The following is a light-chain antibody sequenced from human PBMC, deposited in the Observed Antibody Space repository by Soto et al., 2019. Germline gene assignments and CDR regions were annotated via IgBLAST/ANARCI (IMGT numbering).Light chain of an antibody. CDR3: LHDALFPYS. CDR1: QAIRND. J-gene: IGKJ2*03. CDR2: GIS. Sequence: AIQMTQSPSSLSASVGDTVTFTCGASQAIRNDLGWFQQRPGKPPKLLIYGISILQTGVPSRFSGSGSGTDFTLTISGLQPEDFATYYCLHDALFPYSFGQGTRLEI. V-gene: IGKV1-6*01.